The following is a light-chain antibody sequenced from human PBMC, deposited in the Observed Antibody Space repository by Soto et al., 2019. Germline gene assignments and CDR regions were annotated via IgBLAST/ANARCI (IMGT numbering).Light chain of an antibody. Sequence: QLVLTQPASVSGSPGQSITISCTGNSSDVGGYNYVSWYQQHPGKAPKLMIYDVSNRPSGVSNRFSGSKSGNTASLAISGLQAEDEADYYCSSYTSTSTLVVFGGGTKLTVL. V-gene: IGLV2-14*01. CDR2: DVS. J-gene: IGLJ2*01. CDR3: SSYTSTSTLVV. CDR1: SSDVGGYNY.